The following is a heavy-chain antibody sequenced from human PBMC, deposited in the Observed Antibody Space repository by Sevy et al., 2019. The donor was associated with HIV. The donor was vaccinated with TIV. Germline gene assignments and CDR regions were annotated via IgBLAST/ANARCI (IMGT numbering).Heavy chain of an antibody. CDR1: GYTFINYP. Sequence: ASVKVSCKTSGYTFINYPLSWVRQAPGQGLEWMGCIRTYNSETKYAQKFQGRATMTTDTSTSTAYMELRSLRSDDTAVYSCARDSDGSGHYYIDYFDSWAQGTLVTVSS. CDR2: IRTYNSET. CDR3: ARDSDGSGHYYIDYFDS. V-gene: IGHV1-18*01. J-gene: IGHJ4*02. D-gene: IGHD3-22*01.